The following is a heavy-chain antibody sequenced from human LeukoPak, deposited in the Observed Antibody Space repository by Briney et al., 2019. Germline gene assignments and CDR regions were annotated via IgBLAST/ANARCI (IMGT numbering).Heavy chain of an antibody. V-gene: IGHV1-2*02. CDR3: ARDLGRDFWSGYPDY. CDR1: GYTSTGYY. J-gene: IGHJ4*02. D-gene: IGHD3-3*01. Sequence: ASVKVSCKASGYTSTGYYMHWVRQAPGQGLEWMGWINPNSGGTNYAQKFQGRVTMTRDTSISTAYMELSRLRSDDTAVYYCARDLGRDFWSGYPDYWGQGTLVTVSS. CDR2: INPNSGGT.